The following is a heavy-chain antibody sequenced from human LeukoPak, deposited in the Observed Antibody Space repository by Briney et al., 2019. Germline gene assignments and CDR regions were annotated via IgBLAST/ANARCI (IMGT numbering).Heavy chain of an antibody. CDR3: ARDPYSGSFYGDD. D-gene: IGHD1-26*01. CDR2: IYSCGSI. V-gene: IGHV3-53*01. J-gene: IGHJ4*02. CDR1: GLTVRSNY. Sequence: GGSLRLSCAASGLTVRSNYMSWVRQAPGKGLEWVSVIYSCGSIYYADFVKGRFTISRDNSKNTLYLKMNSLRVEDTAVYYCARDPYSGSFYGDDWGQGTLVTVSS.